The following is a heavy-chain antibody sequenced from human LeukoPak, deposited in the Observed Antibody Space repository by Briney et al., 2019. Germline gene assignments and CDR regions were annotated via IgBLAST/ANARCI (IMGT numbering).Heavy chain of an antibody. V-gene: IGHV3-30*02. Sequence: QPGGSLRLSCAASGFTFSDYSMHWVRQAPGKGLNWVAFIRYDGNNKYYADSVKGRFTISRDNSKNTLYLQMNSLRAEDTAVYYCAKGSSVYSSSWKTLEYFDYWGQGTLVTVSS. CDR2: IRYDGNNK. J-gene: IGHJ4*02. CDR3: AKGSSVYSSSWKTLEYFDY. D-gene: IGHD6-13*01. CDR1: GFTFSDYS.